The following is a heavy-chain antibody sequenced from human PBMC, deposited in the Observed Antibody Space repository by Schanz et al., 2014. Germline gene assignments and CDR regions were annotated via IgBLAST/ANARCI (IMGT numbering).Heavy chain of an antibody. CDR1: EYSFTSYS. CDR3: ARDAADFYDILTEEDY. Sequence: QVHLVQSGAEVKRPGASVKVSCKASEYSFTSYSMHWERQAPGQRLEWMGWINTGSGDTKYSQNFQGRVTMTTDTSTSTAYMELRSLRSDDTAVYYCARDAADFYDILTEEDYWGQGTLVTVSS. D-gene: IGHD3-9*01. CDR2: INTGSGDT. J-gene: IGHJ4*02. V-gene: IGHV1-3*04.